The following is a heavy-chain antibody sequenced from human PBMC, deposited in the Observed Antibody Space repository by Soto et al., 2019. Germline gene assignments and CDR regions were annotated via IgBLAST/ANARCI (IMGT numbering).Heavy chain of an antibody. Sequence: GGSLRLSCAASGFTFSSYSMNWVRQAPGKGLEWVSSISSSSSYIYYADSVKGRFTISRDNAKNSLYLQMNSLRAEDTAVYYCARDGGSPYYYGSGSCFDYWGQGTLVTVSS. CDR1: GFTFSSYS. CDR3: ARDGGSPYYYGSGSCFDY. V-gene: IGHV3-21*01. D-gene: IGHD3-10*01. CDR2: ISSSSSYI. J-gene: IGHJ4*02.